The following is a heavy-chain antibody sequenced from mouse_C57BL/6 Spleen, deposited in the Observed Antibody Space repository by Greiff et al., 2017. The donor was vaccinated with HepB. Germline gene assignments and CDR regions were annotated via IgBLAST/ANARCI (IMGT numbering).Heavy chain of an antibody. V-gene: IGHV1-26*01. Sequence: EVQLQQSGPELVKPGASVKISCKASGYTFTDYYMNWVKQSHGKSLEWIGDINPNNGGTSYNQKFKGKATLTVDKSSSTAYMELRSLTSEDSAVDYCARGDDYDWGDYWGQGTTLTVSS. J-gene: IGHJ2*01. D-gene: IGHD2-4*01. CDR3: ARGDDYDWGDY. CDR1: GYTFTDYY. CDR2: INPNNGGT.